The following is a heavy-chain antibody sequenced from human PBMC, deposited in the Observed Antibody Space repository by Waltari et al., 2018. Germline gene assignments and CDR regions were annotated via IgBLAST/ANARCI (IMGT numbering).Heavy chain of an antibody. CDR2: IRQEGSEK. V-gene: IGHV3-7*01. J-gene: IGHJ5*02. D-gene: IGHD1-7*01. Sequence: EVQLVESGGGLVQRGGSLRPSCAASGFTFSSYWMSWVRQAPGKGLEGVSNIRQEGSEKYDVDSVRSRFTISRDTARNSLYLQMNSRRAEDTAVYYCAREDNWNYLYVAWGQGTLVTVSS. CDR3: AREDNWNYLYVA. CDR1: GFTFSSYW.